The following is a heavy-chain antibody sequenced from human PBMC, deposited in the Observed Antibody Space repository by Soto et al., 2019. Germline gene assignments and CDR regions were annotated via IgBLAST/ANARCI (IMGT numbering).Heavy chain of an antibody. CDR1: GNSISSGGYY. CDR2: IYYSGGA. V-gene: IGHV4-30-4*01. CDR3: ARLYYSDTSGYLRFDY. D-gene: IGHD3-22*01. Sequence: SETRCLTCTGSGNSISSGGYYGSWVRQSPGKGLDWIGYIYYSGGAYYNPSLKSRPTISVDTSRNQFSLELTSVTAADTAVYYCARLYYSDTSGYLRFDYWGQGTLVT. J-gene: IGHJ4*02.